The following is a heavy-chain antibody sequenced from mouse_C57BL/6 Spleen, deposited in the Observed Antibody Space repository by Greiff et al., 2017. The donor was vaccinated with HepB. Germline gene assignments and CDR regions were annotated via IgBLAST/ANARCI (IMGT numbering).Heavy chain of an antibody. CDR1: GYTFTSYW. Sequence: QVQLQQPGAELLRPGSSVKLSCKASGYTFTSYWMDWVKQRPGQGLEWIGNIYPSDSETHYNQKFKDKATLTVDKSSSTAYMQLSSLTSEDSAVYYCAHDYDGFAYWGQGTLVTVSA. V-gene: IGHV1-61*01. CDR2: IYPSDSET. D-gene: IGHD2-4*01. CDR3: AHDYDGFAY. J-gene: IGHJ3*01.